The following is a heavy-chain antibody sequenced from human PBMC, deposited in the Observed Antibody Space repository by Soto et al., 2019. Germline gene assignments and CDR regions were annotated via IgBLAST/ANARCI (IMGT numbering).Heavy chain of an antibody. CDR1: GFTFSSYA. Sequence: EVQLLESGGGLVQPGGSLRLSCAASGFTFSSYAMSWVRQAPGKGLEWVSGISGSGGSTYYADSVKGRFTISRDNSKNTLYLQMNSLRAEDTAVYYCAKAHSGYVWGRYYFDYWGQGNRVTVSS. V-gene: IGHV3-23*01. CDR3: AKAHSGYVWGRYYFDY. CDR2: ISGSGGST. D-gene: IGHD5-12*01. J-gene: IGHJ4*02.